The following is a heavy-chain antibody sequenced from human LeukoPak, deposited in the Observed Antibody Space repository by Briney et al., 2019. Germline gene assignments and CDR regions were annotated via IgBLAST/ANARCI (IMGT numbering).Heavy chain of an antibody. J-gene: IGHJ6*02. D-gene: IGHD2-2*01. Sequence: GGSLRLSCAASGFTVSSYAMSWVRQAPGKGLEWVSTISGSGSSTYYADSVKGRFTISRDNSKNTLYLQMSSLRAEDTAIYYCAKVSGSDRCYVICYRYTMDVLGQGTTVTVSS. CDR3: AKVSGSDRCYVICYRYTMDV. V-gene: IGHV3-23*01. CDR2: ISGSGSST. CDR1: GFTVSSYA.